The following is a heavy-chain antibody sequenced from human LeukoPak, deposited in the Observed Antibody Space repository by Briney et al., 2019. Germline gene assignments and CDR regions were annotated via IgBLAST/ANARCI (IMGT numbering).Heavy chain of an antibody. D-gene: IGHD3-22*01. V-gene: IGHV4-38-2*02. CDR2: IYHTGST. CDR3: ARERSSGYYDSSGVDY. J-gene: IGHJ4*02. Sequence: PSETLSLTCTVSGYSISSGYYWGWIRQPPGKGLEWIGSIYHTGSTYYNPSLKSRITISVDTSKNQFSLKLTSVTAADTAVYYWARERSSGYYDSSGVDYWGQGTLVTVSS. CDR1: GYSISSGYY.